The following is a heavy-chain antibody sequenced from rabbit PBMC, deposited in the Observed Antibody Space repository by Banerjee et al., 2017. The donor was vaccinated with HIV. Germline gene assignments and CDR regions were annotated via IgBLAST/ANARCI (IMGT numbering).Heavy chain of an antibody. CDR3: ARHGSSGGWGGDL. J-gene: IGHJ4*01. Sequence: QEQLEESGGDLVKPEGSLTLTCTASGFSFTNKYVMCWVRQAPGKGLEWIACINTSSGNTVYASWAKGRFTISKTSSTTVTLQMTSLTAADTATYFCARHGSSGGWGGDLWGPGTLVTVS. CDR1: GFSFTNKYV. CDR2: INTSSGNT. D-gene: IGHD4-1*01. V-gene: IGHV1S45*01.